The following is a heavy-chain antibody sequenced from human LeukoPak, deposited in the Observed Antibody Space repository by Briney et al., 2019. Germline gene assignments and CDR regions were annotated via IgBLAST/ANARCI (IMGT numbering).Heavy chain of an antibody. D-gene: IGHD3-9*01. V-gene: IGHV4-59*12. CDR2: IYHSGST. CDR3: ARDRDLTPQDAFDI. J-gene: IGHJ3*02. Sequence: SETLSLTCTVSGGSITTFFWSWIRQPPGKGLEWIGYIYHSGSTYYNPSLKSRVTISVDRSKNQFSLKLSSVTAADTAVYYCARDRDLTPQDAFDIWGQGTMVTVSS. CDR1: GGSITTFF.